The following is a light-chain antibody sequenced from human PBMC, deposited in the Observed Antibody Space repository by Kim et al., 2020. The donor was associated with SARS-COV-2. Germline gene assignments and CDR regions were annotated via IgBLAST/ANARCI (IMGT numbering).Light chain of an antibody. J-gene: IGKJ2*01. CDR3: PQCESLYT. CDR1: QSVSNK. V-gene: IGKV3-15*01. Sequence: EIVMTQSPATLSVSPGETVTLYCRASQSVSNKSAWYQHKPGQAPRLLMSGASTRAAGIPARFSGSGSGTEFTLTISSLQSEDFAVYYCPQCESLYTFGQETKLEI. CDR2: GAS.